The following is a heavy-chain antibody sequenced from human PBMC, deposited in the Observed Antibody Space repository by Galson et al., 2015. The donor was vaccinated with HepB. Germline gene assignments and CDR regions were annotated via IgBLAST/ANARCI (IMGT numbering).Heavy chain of an antibody. CDR2: IYWDDDK. D-gene: IGHD3-10*01. Sequence: PALVKPTQTLTLTCDFSGFSLTTSGVGVGWIRQPPGKALEWLGIIYWDDDKWYSPSLKNRLTITKDTSKNQVVLTMTNMDPVDTATYCCAHHGDGSESYYRHFDYWGQGTLVTVSS. V-gene: IGHV2-5*02. CDR1: GFSLTTSGVG. CDR3: AHHGDGSESYYRHFDY. J-gene: IGHJ4*02.